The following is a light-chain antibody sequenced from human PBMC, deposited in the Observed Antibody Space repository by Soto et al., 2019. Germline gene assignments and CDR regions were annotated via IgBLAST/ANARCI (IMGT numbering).Light chain of an antibody. CDR1: SSDVGSYNL. J-gene: IGLJ7*01. Sequence: QSVLTQPASVSGSPGQSITISCTGTSSDVGSYNLVSWYQQHPGKAPKLMIYEGSKRPSGISNRFSGSKSGNTASLTISGLQAEDEADYYCCSYADSSTAVFGGGTQLTVL. CDR2: EGS. CDR3: CSYADSSTAV. V-gene: IGLV2-23*01.